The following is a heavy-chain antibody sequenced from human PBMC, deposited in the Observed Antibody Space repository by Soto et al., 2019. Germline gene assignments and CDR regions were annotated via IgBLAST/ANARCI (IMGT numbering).Heavy chain of an antibody. CDR3: ARVSWREKYGMDV. V-gene: IGHV3-11*01. CDR2: ITFSGNTV. CDR1: GFTFSDSY. Sequence: VGSLRLSCAASGFTFSDSYMSWIRQAPGKGLEWISYITFSGNTVYYADSLKGRFTISRDNAKNSLYLQMNRLRAEDTAVYYCARVSWREKYGMDVWGQGTTVTVSS. J-gene: IGHJ6*02.